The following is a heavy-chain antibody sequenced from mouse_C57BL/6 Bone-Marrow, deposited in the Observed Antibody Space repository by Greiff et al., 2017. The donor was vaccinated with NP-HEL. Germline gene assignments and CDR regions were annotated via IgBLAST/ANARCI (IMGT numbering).Heavy chain of an antibody. CDR2: ISSGSSTI. D-gene: IGHD1-1*01. CDR1: GFTFSDYG. CDR3: ARPHYGSSYVDY. Sequence: EVKLMESGGGLVKPGGSLKLSCAASGFTFSDYGMHWVRQAPEKGLEWVAYISSGSSTIYYADTVKGRFTISRDNAKNTLFLQMTSLRSEDTAMYYCARPHYGSSYVDYWGQGTSVTVSS. J-gene: IGHJ4*01. V-gene: IGHV5-17*01.